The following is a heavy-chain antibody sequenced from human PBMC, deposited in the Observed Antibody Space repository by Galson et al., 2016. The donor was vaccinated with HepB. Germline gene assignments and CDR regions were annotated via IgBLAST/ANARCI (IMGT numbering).Heavy chain of an antibody. V-gene: IGHV3-33*01. CDR3: ARDPHALDF. Sequence: SLRLSCAASGFTFSTYGMHWVRQAPGKGLEWVAVIWHDGSNKYYADSVKGRFTISRDNAKNSLYLQMNNLRDEDTAVYYCARDPHALDFWGQGTLVTVSS. CDR1: GFTFSTYG. J-gene: IGHJ4*02. CDR2: IWHDGSNK.